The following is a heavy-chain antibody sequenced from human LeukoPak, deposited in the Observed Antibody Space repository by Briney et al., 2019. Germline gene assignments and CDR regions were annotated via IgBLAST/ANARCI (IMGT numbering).Heavy chain of an antibody. V-gene: IGHV1-8*01. CDR2: MNPNSGNT. D-gene: IGHD5-12*01. CDR1: GYTFTSYD. Sequence: ASVTVSCKASGYTFTSYDINWVRQATGQGLEWMGWMNPNSGNTGYAQKFQGRVTMTRNTSISTAYMELSSLRSEDTAVYYCARGLGRGYEVWFDPWGQGTLVTVSS. J-gene: IGHJ5*02. CDR3: ARGLGRGYEVWFDP.